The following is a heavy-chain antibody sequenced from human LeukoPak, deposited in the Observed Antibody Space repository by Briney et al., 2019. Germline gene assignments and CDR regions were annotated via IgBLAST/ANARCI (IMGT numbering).Heavy chain of an antibody. Sequence: GGSLRLSCAASGFTFSDYYMSWIRQAPGKGLEWVSYISSSGSTIYYADSVKGRFTISRDNAKNSLYLQMNSLRADDTAVYYCARDFSPAIAAAGTGWFDPWGQGTLVTVSS. J-gene: IGHJ5*02. CDR2: ISSSGSTI. CDR1: GFTFSDYY. CDR3: ARDFSPAIAAAGTGWFDP. D-gene: IGHD6-13*01. V-gene: IGHV3-11*01.